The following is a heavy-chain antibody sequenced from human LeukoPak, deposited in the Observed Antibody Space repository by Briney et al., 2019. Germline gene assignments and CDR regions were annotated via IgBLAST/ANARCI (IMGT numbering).Heavy chain of an antibody. CDR1: GYTFTGYY. CDR3: ARGEMITFGGVIVISTFDV. Sequence: ASVKVSRKTSGYTFTGYYIQWVRQAPGQGLEWMGYINPTSGGTNYAQEFQGRVTMTRDTSISTAYMELSRLTSDDTAVYYCARGEMITFGGVIVISTFDVWGQGTMVTVS. CDR2: INPTSGGT. J-gene: IGHJ3*01. V-gene: IGHV1-2*02. D-gene: IGHD3-16*02.